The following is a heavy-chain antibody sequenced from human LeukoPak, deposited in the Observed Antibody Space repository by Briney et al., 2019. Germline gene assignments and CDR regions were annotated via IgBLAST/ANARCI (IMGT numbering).Heavy chain of an antibody. CDR2: INYSGST. CDR1: GGSMSSSSYY. Sequence: SETLSLTCTVSGGSMSSSSYYWGWIRQPPGKGLEWIASINYSGSTYYNPSLKSRVTISVDTSKKQFSLKLRSVTAADTAVYYCARGVRWADTFTGYYLSGFDHWGQGTLVPVSS. V-gene: IGHV4-39*07. CDR3: ARGVRWADTFTGYYLSGFDH. D-gene: IGHD3-9*01. J-gene: IGHJ4*02.